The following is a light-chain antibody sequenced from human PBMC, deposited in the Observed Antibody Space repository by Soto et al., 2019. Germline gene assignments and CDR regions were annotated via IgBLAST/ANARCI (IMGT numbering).Light chain of an antibody. CDR2: DAS. V-gene: IGKV3-20*01. CDR1: QSVSYY. CDR3: QQSYSTPPT. J-gene: IGKJ3*01. Sequence: EIVLTQSPGTLSLSPGERATLSCRASQSVSYYLAWYQQKPGQAPRLLIYDASSRATGVPDRFSGSGSGTDFTLTISRLEPEDFATYYCQQSYSTPPTFGPGTKVDIK.